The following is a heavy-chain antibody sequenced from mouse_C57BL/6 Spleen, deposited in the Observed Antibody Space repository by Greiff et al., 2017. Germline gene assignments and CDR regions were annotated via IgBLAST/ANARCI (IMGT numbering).Heavy chain of an antibody. CDR1: GYAFSSYW. J-gene: IGHJ4*01. D-gene: IGHD3-2*02. V-gene: IGHV1-80*01. CDR3: ARSAAQATLAMDY. Sequence: VQLQQSGAELVKPGASVKISCKASGYAFSSYWMNWVKQRPGKGLEWIGQIYPGDGDTNYNGKFKGKATLTADTSSSTAYMQLSSLTSEDSAVYFCARSAAQATLAMDYWGQGTSVTVSS. CDR2: IYPGDGDT.